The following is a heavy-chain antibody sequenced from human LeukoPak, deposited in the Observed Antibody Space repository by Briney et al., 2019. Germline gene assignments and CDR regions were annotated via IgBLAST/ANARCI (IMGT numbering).Heavy chain of an antibody. CDR3: ANGGELSLYPDAFDI. D-gene: IGHD3-16*02. V-gene: IGHV3-30*02. Sequence: GGSLRLSCAASGFTFSSYGMHWVRQAPGKGLEWVAFIRYDGSNKYYADSVKGRFTIFRDNSKNTLYLQMNSLRAEDTAVYYCANGGELSLYPDAFDIWGQGTMVTVSS. CDR1: GFTFSSYG. J-gene: IGHJ3*02. CDR2: IRYDGSNK.